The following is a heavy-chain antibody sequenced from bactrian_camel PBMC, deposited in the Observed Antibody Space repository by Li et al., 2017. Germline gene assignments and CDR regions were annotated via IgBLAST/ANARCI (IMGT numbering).Heavy chain of an antibody. CDR1: GFRFGGHD. Sequence: VQLVESGGGLVQPGGSLRLTCIVSGFRFGGHDMSWVRQAPGKGLEWVSSVWPGGGRPYYSDSVKGRFTISRDHAKNTVYLQMNNLKPEDTAVYYCMSNYYWGQGTQVTVS. CDR3: MSNYY. V-gene: IGHV3S40*01. J-gene: IGHJ4*01. D-gene: IGHD3*01. CDR2: VWPGGGRP.